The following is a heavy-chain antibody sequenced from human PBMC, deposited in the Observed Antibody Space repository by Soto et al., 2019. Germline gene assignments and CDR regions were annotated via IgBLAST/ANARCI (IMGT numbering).Heavy chain of an antibody. CDR1: GFTFDDYA. CDR2: ISWNSGSI. D-gene: IGHD2-2*01. V-gene: IGHV3-9*01. Sequence: EVQLVESGGGLVQPGRSLRLSCAASGFTFDDYAMHWVRQAPGKGLEWVSGISWNSGSIGYADSVKGRFTISRDNAKNSLYLQMNSLRAEDTALYYCAKDLDPYQLLAFDYWGQGTLVTVSS. CDR3: AKDLDPYQLLAFDY. J-gene: IGHJ4*02.